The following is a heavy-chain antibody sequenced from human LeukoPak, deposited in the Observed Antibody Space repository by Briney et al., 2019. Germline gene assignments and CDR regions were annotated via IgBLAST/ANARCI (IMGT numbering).Heavy chain of an antibody. CDR2: IYYSGST. Sequence: SETLSLTCTVSGGSISSSSYYWGWIRQPPGKGLEWIGSIYYSGSTYYNPSLKSRVTISVDTSKNQFSLKLSSVTAADTAVYYCARDLRYSSSWPYYFDYWGQGTLVTVSS. J-gene: IGHJ4*02. D-gene: IGHD6-13*01. V-gene: IGHV4-39*07. CDR1: GGSISSSSYY. CDR3: ARDLRYSSSWPYYFDY.